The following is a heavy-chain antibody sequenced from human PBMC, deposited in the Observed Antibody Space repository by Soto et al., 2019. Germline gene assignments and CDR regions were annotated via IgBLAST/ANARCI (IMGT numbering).Heavy chain of an antibody. CDR3: ARVAGHKNARFDT. V-gene: IGHV1-2*02. Sequence: ASVKVSCKASGYSFTKYHMHWVRQAPGKGLEWMGWINPGSGVTNQAQKFQGRVTMTRETSITTTYMELNSLTSDDTAVYYCARVAGHKNARFDTWGQGALVTVS. J-gene: IGHJ4*02. D-gene: IGHD1-1*01. CDR2: INPGSGVT. CDR1: GYSFTKYH.